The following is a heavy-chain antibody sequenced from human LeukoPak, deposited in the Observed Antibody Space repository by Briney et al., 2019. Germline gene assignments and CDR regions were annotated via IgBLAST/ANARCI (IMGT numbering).Heavy chain of an antibody. D-gene: IGHD3-3*01. CDR3: ASGTQNYDFWSGYFLGVFDY. Sequence: GGSLRLSCAASGFTFSSYWMSWVRQAPGKGPEWVANIKQDVSEKYYVDSVKGRFTISRDNAKNSLYLQMNSLRAEDTAVYYCASGTQNYDFWSGYFLGVFDYWGQGTLVTVSS. CDR1: GFTFSSYW. CDR2: IKQDVSEK. V-gene: IGHV3-7*01. J-gene: IGHJ4*02.